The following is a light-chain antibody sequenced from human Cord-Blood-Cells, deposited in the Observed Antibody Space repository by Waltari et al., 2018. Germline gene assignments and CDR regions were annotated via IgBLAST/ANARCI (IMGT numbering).Light chain of an antibody. J-gene: IGLJ1*01. CDR1: SSDVGGYNY. Sequence: QSALTQPASVSGSPAQSLTISCTGTSSDVGGYNYVSWYQQHPGKAPKLMIYDVSNRPSGVSNRFSGSKSGNTASLTISGLQAEDEADYYCSSYTSSSTLVFGTGTKVTVL. V-gene: IGLV2-14*01. CDR2: DVS. CDR3: SSYTSSSTLV.